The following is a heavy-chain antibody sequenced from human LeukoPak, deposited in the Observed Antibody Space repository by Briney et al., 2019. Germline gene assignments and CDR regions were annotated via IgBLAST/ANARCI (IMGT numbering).Heavy chain of an antibody. D-gene: IGHD4-17*01. CDR1: GGSINSSSHY. J-gene: IGHJ4*02. V-gene: IGHV4-39*01. Sequence: SETLSLTCTVSGGSINSSSHYWGWIRQPPGKGLEWIGNIYYSGNTYYNPSLNSRVTISVDTSKNQFSLKLSSVTAADTAVYYCARQDTVTHVPHYFDYWGQGTLVTVSS. CDR3: ARQDTVTHVPHYFDY. CDR2: IYYSGNT.